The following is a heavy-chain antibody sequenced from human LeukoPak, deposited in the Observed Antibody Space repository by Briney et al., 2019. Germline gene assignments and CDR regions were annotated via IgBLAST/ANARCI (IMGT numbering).Heavy chain of an antibody. CDR1: GFTFSSYW. Sequence: PGGSLRLSCAASGFTFSSYWMHWVRQAPGKGLVWVSRINSDGSSTSYADSVKGRFTISRDNAKNTLYLQMNSLRVDDTAMYYCAHSYDFDSSGYHRPTAIWGQGTQVTVSS. CDR3: AHSYDFDSSGYHRPTAI. CDR2: INSDGSST. D-gene: IGHD3-22*01. J-gene: IGHJ4*02. V-gene: IGHV3-74*01.